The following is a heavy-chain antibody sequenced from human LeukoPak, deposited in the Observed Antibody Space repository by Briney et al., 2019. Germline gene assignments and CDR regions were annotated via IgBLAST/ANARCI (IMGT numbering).Heavy chain of an antibody. CDR3: ARQLGTTHIDY. CDR1: DGSFSGYY. J-gene: IGHJ4*02. V-gene: IGHV4-34*01. Sequence: SETLSLTCAVYDGSFSGYYWSWIRQPPGKGLEWIGEINHSGSTNYNPSLKSRVTISVDTSKNQFSLKLSSVTAADTAMYYCARQLGTTHIDYWGQGTLVTVSS. D-gene: IGHD1-26*01. CDR2: INHSGST.